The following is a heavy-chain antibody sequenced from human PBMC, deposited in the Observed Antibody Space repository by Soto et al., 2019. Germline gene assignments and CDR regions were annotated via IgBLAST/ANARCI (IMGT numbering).Heavy chain of an antibody. CDR3: AGDGGAY. J-gene: IGHJ4*02. CDR2: MSYDGSNK. D-gene: IGHD3-16*01. Sequence: QVQLVESGGGVVQPGRSLRLSCAASGFTFSSYAMHWVRRAPGKGLEWMAVMSYDGSNKYYADSVKGRFTISRDNSKNTLYLQRNSLRPEDTALYYCAGDGGAYWGQGTLVIVSS. V-gene: IGHV3-30-3*01. CDR1: GFTFSSYA.